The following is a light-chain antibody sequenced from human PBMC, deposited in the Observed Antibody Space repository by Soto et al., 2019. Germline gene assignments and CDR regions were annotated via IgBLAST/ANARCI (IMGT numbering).Light chain of an antibody. J-gene: IGKJ1*01. V-gene: IGKV1-5*01. CDR1: QSISNW. Sequence: DIQMTQSPSSLSASVGDRVTITSRASQSISNWLAWYQQNPGTAPKLLIYHASTLESGVTSRFSGRGSGTEFSLTSSSLQRDDCATYYCQQYNSDSFAQGTKGDSK. CDR2: HAS. CDR3: QQYNSDS.